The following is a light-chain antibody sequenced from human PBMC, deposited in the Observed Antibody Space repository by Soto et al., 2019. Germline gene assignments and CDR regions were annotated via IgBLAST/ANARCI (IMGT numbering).Light chain of an antibody. CDR2: DAS. CDR1: QSVGGY. V-gene: IGKV3-11*01. J-gene: IGKJ4*01. Sequence: EIVLTQSPATLSLSPGERATLSCRASQSVGGYLDWYQQKPGQAPRLLIYDASNRASGIPARFSGSGSGTDFTLTISSLEPEDLAVYYCHQRNNWPPHTFGEGTKVEIK. CDR3: HQRNNWPPHT.